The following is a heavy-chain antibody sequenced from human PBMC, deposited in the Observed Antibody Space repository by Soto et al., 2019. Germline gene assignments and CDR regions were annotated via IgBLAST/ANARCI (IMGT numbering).Heavy chain of an antibody. J-gene: IGHJ6*02. CDR2: MYKTGET. V-gene: IGHV4-61*01. Sequence: SETLSLTCTVSGGSVSTGMKYRGWVRQPPGKALEFIGYMYKTGETLFNSSLKSRVTLSMETSKNQFSLTLSSVTAADTAVYFCMKAHESGDFLGMSVWGPGTTVTVSS. CDR3: MKAHESGDFLGMSV. D-gene: IGHD3-10*01. CDR1: GGSVSTGMKY.